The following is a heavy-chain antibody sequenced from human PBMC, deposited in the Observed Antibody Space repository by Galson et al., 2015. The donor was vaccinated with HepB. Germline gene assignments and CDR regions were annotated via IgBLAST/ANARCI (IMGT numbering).Heavy chain of an antibody. Sequence: SCKASGGTFSSYTISWVRQAPGQGLEWMGRIIPILGIANYAQKFQGRATITADKSTSTAYMELSSLRSEDTAVYYCARGSNYYGSGSYEHFDYWGQGTLVAVSS. CDR2: IIPILGIA. J-gene: IGHJ4*02. CDR3: ARGSNYYGSGSYEHFDY. V-gene: IGHV1-69*02. CDR1: GGTFSSYT. D-gene: IGHD3-10*01.